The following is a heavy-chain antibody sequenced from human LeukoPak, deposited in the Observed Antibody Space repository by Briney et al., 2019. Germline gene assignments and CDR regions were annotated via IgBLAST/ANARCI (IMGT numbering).Heavy chain of an antibody. CDR1: GFTVSSIY. Sequence: GGSLRLSCAASGFTVSSIYLTWVRQAPGKGLEWLSVIYSGGYTYYADCVKGRFFVSRDISENMVYLQMNSLSVEDTAVYFGAGGRPAHYFDSWGPGTLVTVS. CDR2: IYSGGYT. CDR3: AGGRPAHYFDS. J-gene: IGHJ4*02. V-gene: IGHV3-66*01. D-gene: IGHD6-6*01.